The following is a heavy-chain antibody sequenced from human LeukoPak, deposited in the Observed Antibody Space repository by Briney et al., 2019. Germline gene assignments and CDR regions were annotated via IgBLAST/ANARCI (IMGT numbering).Heavy chain of an antibody. Sequence: GASVKVSCKASGYTFTSYDINWVRQATGQGLEWMGRMNPNSGNTGYAQKFQGRVTMTRNTSISTAYMELSSPRSEDTAVYYCARAQTYYYDSSGPGSRDSDGMDVWGQGTTVTVSS. V-gene: IGHV1-8*01. CDR3: ARAQTYYYDSSGPGSRDSDGMDV. CDR2: MNPNSGNT. J-gene: IGHJ6*02. D-gene: IGHD3-22*01. CDR1: GYTFTSYD.